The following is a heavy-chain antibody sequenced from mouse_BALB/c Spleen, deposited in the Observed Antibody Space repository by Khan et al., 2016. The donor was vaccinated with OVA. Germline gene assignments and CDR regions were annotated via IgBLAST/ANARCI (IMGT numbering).Heavy chain of an antibody. D-gene: IGHD2-1*01. CDR3: ARVGNCWYFDV. Sequence: QIQLVQSGPELKKPGETVKISCKASGYTFTNYGMNWVKQAPGKGLKWMGWINTYTGEPTYGDDFKGRFAFTLETSASTAYLQINNLKNEDTATXFCARVGNCWYFDVWGAGTTVTVSS. J-gene: IGHJ1*01. CDR1: GYTFTNYG. V-gene: IGHV9-3-1*01. CDR2: INTYTGEP.